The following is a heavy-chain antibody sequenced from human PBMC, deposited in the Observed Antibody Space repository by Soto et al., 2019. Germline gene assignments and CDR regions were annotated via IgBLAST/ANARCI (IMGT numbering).Heavy chain of an antibody. CDR2: IDPSDSYT. D-gene: IGHD2-8*01. CDR3: ARHCFPYCTNGVSRGMDV. Sequence: GESLKISCKGSGYSFTSYWIGWVRQMPGKGLEWMGRIDPSDSYTNYSPSFQGHVTISADKSISTAYLQWSSLKASDTAMYYCARHCFPYCTNGVSRGMDVWGQGTTVTVSS. CDR1: GYSFTSYW. J-gene: IGHJ6*02. V-gene: IGHV5-10-1*01.